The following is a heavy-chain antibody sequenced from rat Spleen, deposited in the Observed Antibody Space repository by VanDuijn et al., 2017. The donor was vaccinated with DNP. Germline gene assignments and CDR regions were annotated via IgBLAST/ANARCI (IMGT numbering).Heavy chain of an antibody. CDR2: ISTSGGST. V-gene: IGHV5-25*01. CDR3: ATETYYYDGSYYPFDY. CDR1: GFTFSNSD. J-gene: IGHJ2*01. D-gene: IGHD1-12*02. Sequence: EVQLVESGGGLVQPGRSMKLSCAASGFTFSNSDMAWVRQAPTKGLEWVASISTSGGSTYYRDSVKGRFTISRDNAKSTLYLQMDSLRSEDTATSYCATETYYYDGSYYPFDYWGQGFMVTVSS.